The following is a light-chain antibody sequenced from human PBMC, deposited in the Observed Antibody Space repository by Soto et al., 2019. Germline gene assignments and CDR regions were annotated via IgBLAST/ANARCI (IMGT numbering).Light chain of an antibody. J-gene: IGLJ3*02. V-gene: IGLV2-14*01. CDR1: SSDVGYYNF. CDR2: EVN. Sequence: QSALTQPASVSGFPGQSITISCTGTSSDVGYYNFVSWYQQTPYKAPRLMIYEVNNRPSGVPDRFSGSKSDNTASLTISGLQAEDEAVYYCSSYTTSSTWVFGGGTKLTVL. CDR3: SSYTTSSTWV.